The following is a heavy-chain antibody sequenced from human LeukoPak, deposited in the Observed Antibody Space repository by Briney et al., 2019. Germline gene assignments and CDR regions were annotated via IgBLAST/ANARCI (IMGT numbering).Heavy chain of an antibody. V-gene: IGHV4-39*07. J-gene: IGHJ4*02. Sequence: SETLSLTCTVSGGSISSSSYYWGWIRQPPWKGLEWIGSIYYSGSTYYNPSLKSRVTISVDTSKNQFSLKLSSVTAADTAVYYCARVFGSYYAGGFPYFDYWGQGTLVTVSS. CDR1: GGSISSSSYY. CDR3: ARVFGSYYAGGFPYFDY. CDR2: IYYSGST. D-gene: IGHD1-26*01.